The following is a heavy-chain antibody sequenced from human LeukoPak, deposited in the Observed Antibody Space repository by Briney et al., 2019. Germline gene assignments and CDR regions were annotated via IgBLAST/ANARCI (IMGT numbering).Heavy chain of an antibody. V-gene: IGHV3-30*03. CDR1: GVTFSSYG. CDR3: GTHNFDY. CDR2: ISYDGSNK. Sequence: GGSLRLSCAASGVTFSSYGMHWVRQAPGKGLEWVAVISYDGSNKYYADSVKGRFTISRDNSKNTLYLQMNSLRAEDTAVYYCGTHNFDYWGQGTLVTVSS. J-gene: IGHJ4*02. D-gene: IGHD1-14*01.